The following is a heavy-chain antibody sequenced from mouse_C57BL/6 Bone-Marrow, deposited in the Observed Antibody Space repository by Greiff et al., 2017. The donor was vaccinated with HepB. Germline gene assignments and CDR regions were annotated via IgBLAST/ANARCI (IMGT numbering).Heavy chain of an antibody. V-gene: IGHV1-55*01. J-gene: IGHJ3*01. Sequence: QVQLQQPGAELVKPGASVKMSCKASGYTFTSYWITWVKQRPGQGLEWIGDIYPGSGSTNYNEKFKSKATLTVDTSSSTAYMQLSSLTSEDSAVYYCARGCEYDPGFAYWGQGTPVTVSA. CDR1: GYTFTSYW. CDR3: ARGCEYDPGFAY. CDR2: IYPGSGST. D-gene: IGHD2-4*01.